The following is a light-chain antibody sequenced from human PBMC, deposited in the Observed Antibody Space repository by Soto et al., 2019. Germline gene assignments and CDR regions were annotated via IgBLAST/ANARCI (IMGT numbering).Light chain of an antibody. CDR1: QDISNY. CDR3: QQRET. V-gene: IGKV1-39*01. CDR2: ATS. Sequence: DIRMTQSPSSLSASVGDRVTITCQASQDISNYLNWYQQKPGKAPNLLIFATSTLQSGVPSRFSGSGSGTDFTLTISSLQPEDFATYYCQQRETFGPGTKVDIK. J-gene: IGKJ3*01.